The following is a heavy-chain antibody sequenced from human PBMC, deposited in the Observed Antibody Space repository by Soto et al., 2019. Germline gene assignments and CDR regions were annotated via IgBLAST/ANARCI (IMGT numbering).Heavy chain of an antibody. Sequence: EVQLVESGGGLIQPGGSLRLSCAVSGFTVSNNYMSWVRQAPGKGLEGVSVIYSGGYTAYGDSVKGRFTISRDNSKNNRFLQMTSLGPDAPAFYSCATHPGGGGYWGQGTLVTVSS. CDR2: IYSGGYT. CDR3: ATHPGGGGY. CDR1: GFTVSNNY. J-gene: IGHJ4*02. V-gene: IGHV3-53*01. D-gene: IGHD3-10*01.